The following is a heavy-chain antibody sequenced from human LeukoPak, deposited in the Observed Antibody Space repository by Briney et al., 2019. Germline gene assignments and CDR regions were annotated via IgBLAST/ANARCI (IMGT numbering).Heavy chain of an antibody. Sequence: PGGSLRLSCAASGFTFSSYAMHRVRQAPGQGLEWVAVISYDGSNKYYADSVKGRFTISRDNSKNTLYLQMNSLRAEDTAVYYCARVNAVVAATGDYWGQGTLVTVSS. D-gene: IGHD2-15*01. CDR1: GFTFSSYA. CDR3: ARVNAVVAATGDY. V-gene: IGHV3-30*04. CDR2: ISYDGSNK. J-gene: IGHJ4*02.